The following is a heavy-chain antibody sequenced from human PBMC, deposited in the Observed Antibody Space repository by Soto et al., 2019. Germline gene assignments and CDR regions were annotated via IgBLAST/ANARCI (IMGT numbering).Heavy chain of an antibody. Sequence: ASVKVSCKTSGYTFTSYDINWVRQAPGQGLEWMGWINPNSGGTNYAQKFQGRVTMTRDTSISTAYMELSRLRSDDTAVYYCARSHTAMVYGYWGQGTLVTVSS. CDR2: INPNSGGT. V-gene: IGHV1-2*02. CDR3: ARSHTAMVYGY. CDR1: GYTFTSYD. D-gene: IGHD5-18*01. J-gene: IGHJ4*02.